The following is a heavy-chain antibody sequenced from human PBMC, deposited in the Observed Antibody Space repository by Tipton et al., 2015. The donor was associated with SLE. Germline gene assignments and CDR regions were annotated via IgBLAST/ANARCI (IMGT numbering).Heavy chain of an antibody. J-gene: IGHJ6*02. D-gene: IGHD3-3*01. CDR2: VWYDGSNT. V-gene: IGHV3-30*18. CDR3: AKARGVVTRGMDV. Sequence: SLRLSCAASGFSFGSYGMHWVRQAPGKGLEWVAVVWYDGSNTAYADSVRGRFTISRDNSKNTLYLEMNSLTVEDSALYYCAKARGVVTRGMDVWGQGTTVTVSS. CDR1: GFSFGSYG.